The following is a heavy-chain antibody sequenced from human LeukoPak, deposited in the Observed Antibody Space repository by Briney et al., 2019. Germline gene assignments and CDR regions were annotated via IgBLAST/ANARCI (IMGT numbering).Heavy chain of an antibody. Sequence: ASVKVSCKASGYTFTNYYIHWVRQAPGQGLEWMGWINPNSGGTNFAQKFQGRVTMTRETSINTVYMELSSLGSDDTAVYYCARESRDTAWSLDLWGQGTLVTVSS. J-gene: IGHJ4*02. CDR2: INPNSGGT. CDR3: ARESRDTAWSLDL. V-gene: IGHV1-2*02. CDR1: GYTFTNYY. D-gene: IGHD1-1*01.